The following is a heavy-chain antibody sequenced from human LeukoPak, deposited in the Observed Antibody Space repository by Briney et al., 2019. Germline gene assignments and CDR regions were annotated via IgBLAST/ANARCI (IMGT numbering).Heavy chain of an antibody. CDR1: GGSISSNY. V-gene: IGHV4-59*01. CDR2: IQYTGST. Sequence: SETLSLTCTVSGGSISSNYWSWIRQHPGKGLEWIGNIQYTGSTNYNPSLKSRVIISLDTSKTQFSLKVSSVTAADTAVYYCAGPGIAAAIWGQGTMVTVSS. D-gene: IGHD6-13*01. J-gene: IGHJ3*02. CDR3: AGPGIAAAI.